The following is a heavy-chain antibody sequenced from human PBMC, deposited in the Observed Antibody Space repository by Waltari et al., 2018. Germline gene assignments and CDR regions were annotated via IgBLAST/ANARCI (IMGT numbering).Heavy chain of an antibody. V-gene: IGHV1-69-2*01. J-gene: IGHJ1*01. Sequence: EVHLTQSGAEVKKPGATVKLSCQASGYSFTAPFLHWVRQAPGKGPEWIGRVDPEDGETTLAEKFEGRVTITADTSTDTAYMDLSRLRSEDTALYYCMTLPIFGLVIKNYWGQGTLVTVSS. D-gene: IGHD3-3*01. CDR1: GYSFTAPF. CDR3: MTLPIFGLVIKNY. CDR2: VDPEDGET.